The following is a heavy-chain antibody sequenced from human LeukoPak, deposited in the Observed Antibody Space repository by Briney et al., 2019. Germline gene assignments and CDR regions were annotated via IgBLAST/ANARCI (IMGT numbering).Heavy chain of an antibody. V-gene: IGHV3-23*01. CDR1: VFIFRSYP. Sequence: PGGSLRLSCTASVFIFRSYPMTWVRQAPWKGLEWVSDISGGGGSTYYADSVKGRFTISRDNSKSTLYLQMNSLRAEDTAVYYCAKTRGDGYNYDYWGQGTLVTVSS. D-gene: IGHD5-24*01. CDR3: AKTRGDGYNYDY. CDR2: ISGGGGST. J-gene: IGHJ4*02.